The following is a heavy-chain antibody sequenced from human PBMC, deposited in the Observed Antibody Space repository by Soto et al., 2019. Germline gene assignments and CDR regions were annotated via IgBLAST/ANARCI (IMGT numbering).Heavy chain of an antibody. V-gene: IGHV3-23*01. CDR1: RFTFYSYL. J-gene: IGHJ4*02. Sequence: GGSLRLSCAACRFTFYSYLMSWVRQAPGKGLEWVAISGSGGDTYYADSVKGRFTISRDNSKNTLYLQMNSLRAEDTAVYYCAKDDSGYDKMAYWGQGTLVTVSS. CDR3: AKDDSGYDKMAY. D-gene: IGHD5-12*01. CDR2: ISGSGGDT.